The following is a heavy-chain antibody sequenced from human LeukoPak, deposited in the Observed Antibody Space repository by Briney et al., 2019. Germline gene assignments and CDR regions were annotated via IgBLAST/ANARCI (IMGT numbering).Heavy chain of an antibody. V-gene: IGHV3-21*01. Sequence: GGSLRLSCVASGFTFSDYIMNWVRQAPGKGLEWVSSISSSSSYIYYADSVKGRFTISRDNAKNSLYLQMNSLRAEDTAVYYCARDPGYCSGGSCYWGQGTLVTVSS. CDR2: ISSSSSYI. J-gene: IGHJ4*02. CDR3: ARDPGYCSGGSCY. D-gene: IGHD2-15*01. CDR1: GFTFSDYI.